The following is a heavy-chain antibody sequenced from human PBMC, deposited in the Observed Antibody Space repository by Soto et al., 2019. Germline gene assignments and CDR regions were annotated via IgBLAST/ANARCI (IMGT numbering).Heavy chain of an antibody. CDR3: AGESNYDWFDP. V-gene: IGHV4-39*01. D-gene: IGHD4-4*01. Sequence: PSETLSLTCIVSGGSITSSSYYWGWIRQPPGKGLQWIGSIYYSGSTYYNPSLKSRVTISVDTAKNQFSLNLRSVAAADTAVYYCAGESNYDWFDPWGQGTLVTVSS. J-gene: IGHJ5*02. CDR2: IYYSGST. CDR1: GGSITSSSYY.